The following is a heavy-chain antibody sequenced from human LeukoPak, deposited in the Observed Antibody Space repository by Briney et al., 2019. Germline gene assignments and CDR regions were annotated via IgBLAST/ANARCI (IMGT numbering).Heavy chain of an antibody. J-gene: IGHJ4*02. V-gene: IGHV3-30*03. D-gene: IGHD3-22*01. CDR1: GFTFSSYG. CDR3: ARGFSGYYYPFDY. CDR2: ISNDGSEK. Sequence: GGSLRLSCAASGFTFSSYGMHWVRQAPGKGLEWVAVISNDGSEKYYADPVTGRFTISRDNSKNTLFLQMSSLRAEDTAVYYCARGFSGYYYPFDYWGQGTLVTVSS.